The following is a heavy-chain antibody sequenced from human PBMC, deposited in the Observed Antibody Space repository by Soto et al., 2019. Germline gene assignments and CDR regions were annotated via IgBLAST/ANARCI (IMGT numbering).Heavy chain of an antibody. CDR2: IYHSGST. CDR3: ARNRGYSYGYISGNWFEP. D-gene: IGHD5-18*01. J-gene: IGHJ5*02. Sequence: PSETLSLTCSVSGGSISSVGSSWAWFRQPPGRALEWIGYIYHSGSTYYNPSLKSRVTISVDRSKNQFSLKLSSVTAADTAVYYRARNRGYSYGYISGNWFEPWGQGTLVTVSS. CDR1: GGSISSVGSS. V-gene: IGHV4-30-2*01.